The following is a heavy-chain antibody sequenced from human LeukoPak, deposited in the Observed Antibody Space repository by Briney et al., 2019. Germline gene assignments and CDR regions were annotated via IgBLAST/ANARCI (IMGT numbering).Heavy chain of an antibody. CDR1: GFTFSSYA. J-gene: IGHJ6*02. CDR2: TSYDGSNK. Sequence: GGSLRLSCAASGFTFSSYAMHWVRQAPGKGLEWAAVTSYDGSNKYYADSVKGRFTISRDNSKNTLYLRMNSLRAEDTAVYYCATPYSSGPYYYYGMDVWGQGTTVTVSS. V-gene: IGHV3-30-3*01. CDR3: ATPYSSGPYYYYGMDV. D-gene: IGHD6-19*01.